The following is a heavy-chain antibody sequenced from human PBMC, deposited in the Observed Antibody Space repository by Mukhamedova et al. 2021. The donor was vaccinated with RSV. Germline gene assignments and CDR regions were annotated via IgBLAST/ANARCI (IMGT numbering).Heavy chain of an antibody. J-gene: IGHJ4*02. CDR2: IWYDGSTK. CDR3: AKALLYQQAAGSDY. V-gene: IGHV3-30*02. Sequence: GWVAFIWYDGSTKHYADSVKGRFTISRDNSKSTLYLQMNSLRAEDTAVYYCAKALLYQQAAGSDYWGQGTLVTVSS. D-gene: IGHD2-2*01.